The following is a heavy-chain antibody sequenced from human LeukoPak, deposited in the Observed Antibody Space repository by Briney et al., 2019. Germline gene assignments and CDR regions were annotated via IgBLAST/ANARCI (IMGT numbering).Heavy chain of an antibody. D-gene: IGHD3-10*01. CDR1: GFTFSSYA. CDR3: ARDRLLWFDDDGMDV. V-gene: IGHV3-11*01. J-gene: IGHJ6*02. CDR2: ISSSGSTI. Sequence: GGSLRLSCAASGFTFSSYAMSWIRQAPGKGLEWVSYISSSGSTIYYADSVKGRFTISRDNAKNSLYLQMNSLRAEDTAVYYCARDRLLWFDDDGMDVWGQGTTVTVSS.